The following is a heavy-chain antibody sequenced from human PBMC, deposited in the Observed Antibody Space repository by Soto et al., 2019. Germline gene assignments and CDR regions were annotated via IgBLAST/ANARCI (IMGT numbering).Heavy chain of an antibody. CDR2: IYSGGYT. J-gene: IGHJ4*02. V-gene: IGHV3-53*01. Sequence: EVQLVESGGGLIQPGGSLRLSCAVSGFTVSNNYMSWVRQAPGKGLEGVSVIYSGGYTAYGDSVKGRFTISRDNSKNTPNPQINSLGADDPVVFSSATAPGGGGYWGQGTLVTVSS. D-gene: IGHD3-10*01. CDR1: GFTVSNNY. CDR3: ATAPGGGGY.